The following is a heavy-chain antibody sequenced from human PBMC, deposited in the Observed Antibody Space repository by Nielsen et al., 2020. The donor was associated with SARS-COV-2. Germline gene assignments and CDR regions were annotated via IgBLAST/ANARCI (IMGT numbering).Heavy chain of an antibody. J-gene: IGHJ4*02. CDR1: GGSISSGSYY. Sequence: SETLSLTCTVSGGSISSGSYYWSWIRQPAGKGLEWIGRIYTSGSTNYNPSLKSRVTISVDTSKNQFSLKLSSVTAADTAVYYCARGPHDYGDYWLGYWGQGTLVTVSS. D-gene: IGHD4-17*01. V-gene: IGHV4-61*02. CDR2: IYTSGST. CDR3: ARGPHDYGDYWLGY.